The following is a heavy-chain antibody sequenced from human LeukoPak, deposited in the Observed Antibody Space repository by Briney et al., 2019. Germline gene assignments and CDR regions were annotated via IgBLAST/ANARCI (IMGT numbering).Heavy chain of an antibody. CDR2: IYPGDSDT. CDR1: GYSFTSYW. CDR3: ARGWGYSSGWYAYFDY. J-gene: IGHJ4*02. V-gene: IGHV5-51*01. D-gene: IGHD6-19*01. Sequence: GESLKISCKGSGYSFTSYWIGWVRQMPGKGLEWMGIIYPGDSDTRYSPSFQGQVTISADKSISTAYLQLSSLKASDTAMYYCARGWGYSSGWYAYFDYWGQGTLVTVSS.